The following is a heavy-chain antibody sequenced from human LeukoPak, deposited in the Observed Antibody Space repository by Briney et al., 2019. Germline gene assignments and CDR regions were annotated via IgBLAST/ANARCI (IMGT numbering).Heavy chain of an antibody. V-gene: IGHV3-30-3*01. CDR3: ARELLTGWFDP. CDR2: ISYDGSNK. CDR1: GFTFSSYA. D-gene: IGHD3-16*01. Sequence: PGGSLRLSCAASGFTFSSYAMSWVRQAPGKGLEWVAVISYDGSNKYYADSVKGRFTISRDSSKNTLYLQMDSLRAEDTAVYYCARELLTGWFDPWGQGTLVTVSS. J-gene: IGHJ5*02.